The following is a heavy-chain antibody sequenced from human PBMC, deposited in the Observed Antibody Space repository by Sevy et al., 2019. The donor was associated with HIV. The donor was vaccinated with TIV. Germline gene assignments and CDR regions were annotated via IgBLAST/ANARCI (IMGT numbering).Heavy chain of an antibody. CDR2: MNPNSGGA. J-gene: IGHJ5*02. CDR3: ARGGPPGDSDCHWFDP. CDR1: GYTFTTHD. D-gene: IGHD2-21*02. Sequence: ASVKVSCKASGYTFTTHDINWVRQATGRGLEWMGWMNPNSGGAAYSLNFQGRVTITRNTSISTAYMELSSLTYDDTAVYYCARGGPPGDSDCHWFDPWGQGTLVTVST. V-gene: IGHV1-8*03.